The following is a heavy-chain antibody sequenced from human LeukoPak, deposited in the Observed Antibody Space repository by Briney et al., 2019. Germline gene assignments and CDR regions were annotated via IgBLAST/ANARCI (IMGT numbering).Heavy chain of an antibody. Sequence: GRSLRLSRAASGFTFSGYGMHWVRQAPGKGLEWVAVISYDGSYKYYADSVQGRFTISRDNSKNTLYLQMNSLRPDDTAVYYCAKWDFGFWGQGTLVTVSS. CDR2: ISYDGSYK. CDR1: GFTFSGYG. CDR3: AKWDFGF. V-gene: IGHV3-30*18. J-gene: IGHJ4*02. D-gene: IGHD1-26*01.